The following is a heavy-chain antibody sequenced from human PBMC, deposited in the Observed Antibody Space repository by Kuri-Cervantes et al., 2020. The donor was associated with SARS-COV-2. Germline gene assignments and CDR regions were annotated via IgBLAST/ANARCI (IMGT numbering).Heavy chain of an antibody. CDR2: IIPIFGTA. V-gene: IGHV1-69*05. CDR1: GGTFSSYA. CDR3: ARGLVDRYCSSTSCPYYYYYYMDV. D-gene: IGHD2-2*01. Sequence: SVKVSCKASGGTFSSYAISWVRQAPGQGLEWMGGIIPIFGTANYEQKFQGRVTITTDESTSTAYMELSSLRSEDTAVYYCARGLVDRYCSSTSCPYYYYYYMDVWGKGTTVTVSS. J-gene: IGHJ6*03.